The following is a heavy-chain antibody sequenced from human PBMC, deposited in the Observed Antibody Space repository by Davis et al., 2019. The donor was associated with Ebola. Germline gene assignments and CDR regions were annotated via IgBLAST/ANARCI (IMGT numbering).Heavy chain of an antibody. Sequence: SVKVSCKASGGTFSSYAISWVRQAPGQGLEWMGGIIPIFGTANYAQKFQGRVTITADESTSTAYMELSSLRSEDTAVYYCARGFDHDYGGQGAFDYWGQGTLVTVSS. CDR3: ARGFDHDYGGQGAFDY. J-gene: IGHJ4*02. D-gene: IGHD4-23*01. V-gene: IGHV1-69*13. CDR2: IIPIFGTA. CDR1: GGTFSSYA.